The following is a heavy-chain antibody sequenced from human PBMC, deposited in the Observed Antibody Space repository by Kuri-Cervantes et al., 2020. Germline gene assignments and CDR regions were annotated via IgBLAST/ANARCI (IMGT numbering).Heavy chain of an antibody. CDR3: AKGGSTSGYTPLDY. J-gene: IGHJ4*02. V-gene: IGHV3-23*01. Sequence: GGSLRLSCGASGFTFSDHGMSWVRQAPGKGLEWVSAISGSDGSTYYADSVKGRFTISRDNSKNTLYLQMNSLRAEDTAVYYCAKGGSTSGYTPLDYWGQGTLVTVSS. D-gene: IGHD2-2*02. CDR2: ISGSDGST. CDR1: GFTFSDHG.